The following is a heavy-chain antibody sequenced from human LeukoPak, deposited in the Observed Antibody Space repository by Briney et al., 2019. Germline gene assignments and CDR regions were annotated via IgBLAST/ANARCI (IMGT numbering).Heavy chain of an antibody. Sequence: PGGSLRLSCAASGFTFSSYGMHWVRQAPGKGLEWVAFIRYDGSNKYYADSVKGRFTISRDNSKNTLYLQMNSLRAEDTAVYYCAKGFFGSSGYLAYFDYWGQGTLVTVSS. D-gene: IGHD3-22*01. J-gene: IGHJ4*02. CDR2: IRYDGSNK. CDR3: AKGFFGSSGYLAYFDY. CDR1: GFTFSSYG. V-gene: IGHV3-30*02.